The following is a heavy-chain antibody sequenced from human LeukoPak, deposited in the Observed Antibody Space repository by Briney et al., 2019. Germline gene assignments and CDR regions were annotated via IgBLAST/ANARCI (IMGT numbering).Heavy chain of an antibody. Sequence: SETLSLTCTVSGGSISSDGYYWNWIRQRPGKGLEWIGNIYYSGSTYYNPSLKSRVSISLDTSQNQCSLKITSVTAADTAVYYCARENGDYEGGYWGQGTLVTVSS. D-gene: IGHD4-17*01. V-gene: IGHV4-31*03. CDR1: GGSISSDGYY. J-gene: IGHJ4*02. CDR3: ARENGDYEGGY. CDR2: IYYSGST.